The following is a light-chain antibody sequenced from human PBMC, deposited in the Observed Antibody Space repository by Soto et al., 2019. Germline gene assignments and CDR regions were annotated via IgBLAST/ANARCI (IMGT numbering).Light chain of an antibody. J-gene: IGKJ5*01. CDR2: GAS. Sequence: PGERATLYCRASQSVSSNLACYQQKPGQAPRLLIYGASTRATGIRARFSGSGSGTEFTLTISSLQSEDFAVYYCQQYNNWPPITFGQGTRLEIK. V-gene: IGKV3-15*01. CDR1: QSVSSN. CDR3: QQYNNWPPIT.